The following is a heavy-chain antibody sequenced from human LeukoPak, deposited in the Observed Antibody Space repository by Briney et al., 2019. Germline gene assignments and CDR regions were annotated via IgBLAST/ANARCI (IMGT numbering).Heavy chain of an antibody. CDR2: IYNSGST. Sequence: SETLSLTCTVSGVSISSYHWSWIRQPPVKGLEWIGYIYNSGSTNYNPSLKSRATISVDTSKNQVSLKLSSVTAADTAVYYCARKDGDYWGQGILVTVSS. J-gene: IGHJ4*02. D-gene: IGHD2-15*01. CDR1: GVSISSYH. CDR3: ARKDGDY. V-gene: IGHV4-59*13.